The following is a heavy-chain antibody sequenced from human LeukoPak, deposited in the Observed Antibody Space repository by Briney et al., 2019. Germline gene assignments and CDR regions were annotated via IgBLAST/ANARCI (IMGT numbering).Heavy chain of an antibody. D-gene: IGHD2-2*01. CDR2: ISGSGDTT. CDR1: GFTFSSYE. Sequence: PGGSLRLSCAASGFTFSSYEMNWVRQAPGKGLEWVSAISGSGDTTYYAHSVKGRFTISRDNSKNTLYLQMSSLRAEDTAVYYCAKDQAECSRSSCYERGFDYWGQGTLVTVSS. V-gene: IGHV3-23*01. CDR3: AKDQAECSRSSCYERGFDY. J-gene: IGHJ4*02.